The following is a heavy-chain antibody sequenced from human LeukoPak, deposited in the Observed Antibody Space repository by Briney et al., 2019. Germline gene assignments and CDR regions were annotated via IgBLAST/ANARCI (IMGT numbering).Heavy chain of an antibody. CDR1: GGSISGYF. V-gene: IGHV4-59*01. CDR2: VYYTGNT. D-gene: IGHD6-13*01. CDR3: ARAGSWHNANFDY. J-gene: IGHJ4*02. Sequence: SETLSLTCTVSGGSISGYFWNWIRQAPGKGLGWIGFVYYTGNTNNNPSLKSRVTMSVDTSKNHFSLKLSSVTAADTAVYFCARAGSWHNANFDYWGQGILVTVSS.